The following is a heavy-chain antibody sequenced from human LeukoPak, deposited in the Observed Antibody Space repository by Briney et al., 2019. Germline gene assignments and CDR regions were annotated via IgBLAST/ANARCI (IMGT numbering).Heavy chain of an antibody. CDR3: ASFTIFGPYYYYYYMDV. V-gene: IGHV3-7*01. D-gene: IGHD3-3*01. J-gene: IGHJ6*03. CDR1: GFTFRSYW. Sequence: PEGSLRLSCAASGFTFRSYWMSWVRQAPGKGLEWVANIKQDGSEKYYVDSVKGRFTISRDNAKNSLYLQMNSLRAEDTAVYYCASFTIFGPYYYYYYMDVWGKGTTVTVSS. CDR2: IKQDGSEK.